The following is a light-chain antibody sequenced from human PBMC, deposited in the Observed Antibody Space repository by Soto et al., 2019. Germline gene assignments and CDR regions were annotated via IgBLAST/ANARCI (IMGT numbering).Light chain of an antibody. CDR1: QSVSSN. J-gene: IGKJ4*01. CDR2: GAS. CDR3: QQYDNWPPLT. Sequence: EIVMTQSPATLSVSPGKRATPSCRASQSVSSNLAWYQQKPGQAPRLLIYGASTRATGIPARFSGSGSGTEFTLTISSLQAEDFAVYYCQQYDNWPPLTFGGGTKVEIK. V-gene: IGKV3-15*01.